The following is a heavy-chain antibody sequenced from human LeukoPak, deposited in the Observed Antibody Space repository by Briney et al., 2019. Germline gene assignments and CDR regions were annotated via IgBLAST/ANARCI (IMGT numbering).Heavy chain of an antibody. CDR3: VLGRAFDI. CDR1: GGSISSGSYY. J-gene: IGHJ3*02. CDR2: IYYSGST. D-gene: IGHD3-10*01. V-gene: IGHV4-39*07. Sequence: SQTLSLTCTVSGGSISSGSYYWGWIRQPPGKGLEWIGSIYYSGSTNYNPSLKSRVTISVDTSKNQFSLKLSSVTAADTAVYYCVLGRAFDIWGQGTMSPSLQ.